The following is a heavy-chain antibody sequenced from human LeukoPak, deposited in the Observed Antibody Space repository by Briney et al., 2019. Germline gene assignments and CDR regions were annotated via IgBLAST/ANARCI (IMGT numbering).Heavy chain of an antibody. CDR3: ARPGYSNPYFDY. CDR2: IYHSGST. CDR1: GCSISSGYY. D-gene: IGHD6-13*01. Sequence: SETLSLTCAVSGCSISSGYYCGWIRQPPGKGLEWIGSIYHSGSTYYNPSLKSRVTISVDTSKNQFSLKLSSVTAADTAVYYCARPGYSNPYFDYWGQGTLVTVSS. J-gene: IGHJ4*02. V-gene: IGHV4-38-2*01.